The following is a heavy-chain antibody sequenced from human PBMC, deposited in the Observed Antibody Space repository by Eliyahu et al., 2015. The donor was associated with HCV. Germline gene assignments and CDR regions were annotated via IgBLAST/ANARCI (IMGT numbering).Heavy chain of an antibody. CDR2: IKQDGSEK. CDR3: ARALYYYDSSGYYGY. V-gene: IGHV3-7*03. D-gene: IGHD3-22*01. Sequence: EVQLVESGGGLVQPGGSLRLSCAASGFTXSGYWXSWVRQAPGKGLGWVANIKQDGSEKYYVDSVKGRFTISRDNAKNSLYLQMNSLRAEDTAVYYCARALYYYDSSGYYGYWGQGTLVTVSS. CDR1: GFTXSGYW. J-gene: IGHJ4*02.